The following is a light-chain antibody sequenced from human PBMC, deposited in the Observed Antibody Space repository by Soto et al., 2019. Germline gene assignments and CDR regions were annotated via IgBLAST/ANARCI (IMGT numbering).Light chain of an antibody. CDR2: KAS. V-gene: IGKV1-5*03. CDR3: QQYNSYPWT. Sequence: IQMTQSPSTLSASVGDRVTITCRASQSISSWLAWYQQKPGKAPKLLIYKASSLESGVPSRFSGSGSGTEFTLTISSLQPDDFETYYCQQYNSYPWTFGQGTMVDIK. J-gene: IGKJ1*01. CDR1: QSISSW.